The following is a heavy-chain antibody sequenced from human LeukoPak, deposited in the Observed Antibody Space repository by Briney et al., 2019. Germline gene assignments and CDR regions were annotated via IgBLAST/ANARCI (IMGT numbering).Heavy chain of an antibody. CDR2: IYKSGST. D-gene: IGHD2-2*01. CDR3: ARDQLYCSSSSCRILGWFDP. Sequence: SSETLSLTCIVSGGSISSYYWSWIRQPPGKGLEWIGHIYKSGSTNYNPSLKSRVTISIDTSKNQFSLRLISVTAADTAVYYCARDQLYCSSSSCRILGWFDPWGQGTLVTVSS. CDR1: GGSISSYY. V-gene: IGHV4-59*12. J-gene: IGHJ5*02.